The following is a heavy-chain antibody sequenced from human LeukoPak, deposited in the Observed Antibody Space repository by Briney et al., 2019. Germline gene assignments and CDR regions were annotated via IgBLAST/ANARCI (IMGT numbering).Heavy chain of an antibody. Sequence: GGSLRLSCAASGFTVSSNYMSWVRQAPGKGLEWVSDIYSGGSTYYTDSVKGRFTISRDNSKNTLYLQMNSLRAEDTAVYYCATVRYSSSWYPLYYYGMDVWGQGTTVTVSS. D-gene: IGHD6-13*01. J-gene: IGHJ6*02. CDR1: GFTVSSNY. CDR3: ATVRYSSSWYPLYYYGMDV. CDR2: IYSGGST. V-gene: IGHV3-53*01.